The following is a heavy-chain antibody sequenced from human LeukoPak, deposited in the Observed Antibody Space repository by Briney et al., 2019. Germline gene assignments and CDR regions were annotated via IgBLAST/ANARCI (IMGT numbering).Heavy chain of an antibody. CDR3: ARDLEYCSGGSCSPP. CDR1: GGTFSSYA. D-gene: IGHD2-15*01. J-gene: IGHJ5*02. V-gene: IGHV1-69*06. Sequence: SVKVSCKASGGTFSSYAISWVRQAPGQGLEWMGGIIPIFGTANYAQKFQGRVTITADKSTSTAYMELSSLRSEDTAVYYCARDLEYCSGGSCSPPWGQGTLVTVSS. CDR2: IIPIFGTA.